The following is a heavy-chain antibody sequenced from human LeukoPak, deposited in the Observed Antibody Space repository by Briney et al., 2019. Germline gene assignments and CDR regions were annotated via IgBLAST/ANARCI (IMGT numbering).Heavy chain of an antibody. D-gene: IGHD2-2*01. Sequence: SETLSLTCTVSGGSISSGGYYWSWIRQHPGKGLEWIGYIYYSGSTYYNPSLKSRVTISVDTSKNQFSLKLSSVTAADTAVYYCARTGYCSSTSCYLPPYYYYYGMDVWGQGTTVTVSS. CDR1: GGSISSGGYY. CDR3: ARTGYCSSTSCYLPPYYYYYGMDV. CDR2: IYYSGST. J-gene: IGHJ6*02. V-gene: IGHV4-31*03.